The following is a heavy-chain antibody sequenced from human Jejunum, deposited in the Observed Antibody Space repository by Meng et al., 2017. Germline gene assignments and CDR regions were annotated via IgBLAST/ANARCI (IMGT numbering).Heavy chain of an antibody. CDR2: IFNSDTT. D-gene: IGHD2-21*02. CDR3: ARANNRWGHVDS. Sequence: SETLSLTCTVSGGSISSSYHYWSWIRQHPKKGLEWIGYIFNSDTTYYNPSLKSRLTISLDTSKKQFSLKLSSMTAADTAVYYCARANNRWGHVDSWGQGKLVNVAS. CDR1: GGSISSSYHY. V-gene: IGHV4-31*03. J-gene: IGHJ4*02.